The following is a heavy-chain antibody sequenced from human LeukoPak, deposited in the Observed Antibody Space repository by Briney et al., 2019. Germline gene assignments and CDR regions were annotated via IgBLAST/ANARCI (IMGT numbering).Heavy chain of an antibody. J-gene: IGHJ6*02. CDR1: GFTFSSYG. CDR2: ILNDGSQE. Sequence: QPGRSLRLSCAASGFTFSSYGMHWVRQAPGKGLEWVAVILNDGSQEKYADSVKGRFTISRDNSKNTLYLQMNSLRAEDTAVYYCAKERDIVGRSIGMDVWGQGTTVTVSS. CDR3: AKERDIVGRSIGMDV. V-gene: IGHV3-33*06. D-gene: IGHD2-15*01.